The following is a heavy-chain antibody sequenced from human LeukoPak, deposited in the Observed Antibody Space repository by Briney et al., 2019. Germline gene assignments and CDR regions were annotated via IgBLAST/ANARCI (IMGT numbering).Heavy chain of an antibody. Sequence: PGGSLRLSCAASGFTFSNYWMHWVRQAPGKGLVWVSRINSDGINTSYADSVKGRFTISRDNAKNSLYLQMNSLRAEDTAVYYCARETYVDTAMVLRGASRGYYYYYMDVWGKGTTVTVSS. D-gene: IGHD5-18*01. CDR1: GFTFSNYW. J-gene: IGHJ6*03. V-gene: IGHV3-74*01. CDR3: ARETYVDTAMVLRGASRGYYYYYMDV. CDR2: INSDGINT.